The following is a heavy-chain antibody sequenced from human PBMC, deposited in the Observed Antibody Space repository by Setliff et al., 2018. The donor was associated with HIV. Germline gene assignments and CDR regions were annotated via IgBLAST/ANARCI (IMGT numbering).Heavy chain of an antibody. Sequence: SETLSLTCSISGGSIISGGYYWSWIRQHPEKGLEWIGYIYFTGKTYYNPSLKSRVSISVDTSKDQFSLKLTSVTAADTAIYYCARDLTSNSNCFEPWGQGTQVTVSS. D-gene: IGHD4-4*01. J-gene: IGHJ5*02. CDR1: GGSIISGGYY. CDR3: ARDLTSNSNCFEP. V-gene: IGHV4-31*03. CDR2: IYFTGKT.